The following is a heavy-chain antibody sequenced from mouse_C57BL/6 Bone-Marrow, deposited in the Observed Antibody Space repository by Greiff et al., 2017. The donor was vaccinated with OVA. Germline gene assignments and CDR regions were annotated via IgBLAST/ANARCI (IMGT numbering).Heavy chain of an antibody. Sequence: VQLQQSGPELVKPGASVKISCKASGYSFTGYYMNWVKQSPEKSLEWIGEINPSTGGTTYNQKFKAKATLTVDKSSSTAYMQLKSLTSEDSAVYYCARITTVVPYYFDYWGQGTTLTVSS. CDR3: ARITTVVPYYFDY. D-gene: IGHD1-1*01. V-gene: IGHV1-42*01. CDR1: GYSFTGYY. CDR2: INPSTGGT. J-gene: IGHJ2*01.